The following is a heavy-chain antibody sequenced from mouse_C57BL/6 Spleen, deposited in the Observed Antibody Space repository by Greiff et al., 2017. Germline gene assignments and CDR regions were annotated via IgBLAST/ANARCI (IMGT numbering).Heavy chain of an antibody. CDR2: INPSSGYT. CDR3: ARARAMDD. V-gene: IGHV1-7*01. D-gene: IGHD3-3*01. CDR1: GYTFTSYW. J-gene: IGHJ4*01. Sequence: QVQLTQSGAELATPGASVKLSCKASGYTFTSYWMPRVKQRPGQGLEWIGYINPSSGYTKYNQKFKDKATLTADKSSSTAYTELSSLTYDDTAVYYCARARAMDDWGQGTSVTVSS.